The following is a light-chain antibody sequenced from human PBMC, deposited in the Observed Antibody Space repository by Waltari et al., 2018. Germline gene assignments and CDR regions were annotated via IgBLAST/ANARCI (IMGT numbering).Light chain of an antibody. J-gene: IGKJ2*01. V-gene: IGKV1-33*01. CDR2: DAS. CDR1: HDISNY. CDR3: QQFDNLVYT. Sequence: DIQISQSPSSLSAFVGDRVTITSKASHDISNYLNWYQQKPGKAPKLLIYDASNLETGVPSRFSGSGSGTDFSFTISSLQPEDIATYYCQQFDNLVYTFGQGTKLEIK.